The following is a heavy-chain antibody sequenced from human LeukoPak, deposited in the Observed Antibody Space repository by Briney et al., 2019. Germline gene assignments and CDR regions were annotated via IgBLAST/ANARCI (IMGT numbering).Heavy chain of an antibody. Sequence: SETLSLTCTVSGISISSSNSYWGWIRQPPGTGLEWIGSIYYTGNTYYNASLKSRVTISIDTSKNQISLRLTSVTAADTAMYYCARQTGSGLFTLPGGQGTLVTVSS. CDR3: ARQTGSGLFTLP. CDR1: GISISSSNSY. D-gene: IGHD3/OR15-3a*01. CDR2: IYYTGNT. J-gene: IGHJ4*02. V-gene: IGHV4-39*01.